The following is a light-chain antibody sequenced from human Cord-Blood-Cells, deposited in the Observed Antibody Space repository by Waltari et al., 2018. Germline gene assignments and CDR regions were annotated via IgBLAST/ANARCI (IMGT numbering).Light chain of an antibody. CDR2: WAS. CDR1: QSVLYSSNNKNY. Sequence: DIVMTQSPDSLAVSLGERATINCKSSQSVLYSSNNKNYLACYQQKPGQPPKLLIYWASTRESGGPDRFSGSVSGTDFTLTSSSLQAEDVAVYYCQQYYSTPFTFGPGTKVDIK. CDR3: QQYYSTPFT. J-gene: IGKJ3*01. V-gene: IGKV4-1*01.